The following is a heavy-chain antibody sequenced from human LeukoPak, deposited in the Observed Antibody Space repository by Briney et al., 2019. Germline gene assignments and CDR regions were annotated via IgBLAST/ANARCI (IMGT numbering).Heavy chain of an antibody. CDR2: ISSSTSYI. CDR1: GFTFSSYS. V-gene: IGHV3-21*01. CDR3: ARATNGRFDI. J-gene: IGHJ3*02. D-gene: IGHD2-8*01. Sequence: GGSLRLSCAASGFTFSSYSMNWVRQAPGKGLEWVSFISSSTSYISYAGSVKGRFTISRDNAKSSLWLQMNSLRAEDTAVYYCARATNGRFDIWGQGTMVTVSS.